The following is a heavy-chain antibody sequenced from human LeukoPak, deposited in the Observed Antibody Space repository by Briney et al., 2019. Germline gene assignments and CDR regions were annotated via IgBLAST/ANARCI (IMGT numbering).Heavy chain of an antibody. D-gene: IGHD4-17*01. CDR1: GFTFSSYA. CDR2: ISYDGSNK. V-gene: IGHV3-30-3*01. Sequence: GGSLRLSCAASGFTFSSYAMHWVRQAPGKGLEWVAVISYDGSNKYYADSVKGRFTISRDNSKNTLYLQMNSLRAEDTAVYYCARGVDYGDYFKALDYWGQGTLVTVSS. J-gene: IGHJ4*02. CDR3: ARGVDYGDYFKALDY.